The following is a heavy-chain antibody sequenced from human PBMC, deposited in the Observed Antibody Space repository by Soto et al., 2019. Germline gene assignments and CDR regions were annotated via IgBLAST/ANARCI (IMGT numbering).Heavy chain of an antibody. CDR2: IYYSGST. J-gene: IGHJ4*02. CDR3: ARHSRYDYIWGSYRYAIDY. Sequence: QLQLQESGPGLVKPSETLSLTCTVSGGSISSSSYYWGWIRQPPGKGLEWIGSIYYSGSTYYNPSLKSRVTIAVDTSKNQFSLKLSSVTAADTAVYYCARHSRYDYIWGSYRYAIDYGGQGTLVTVSS. CDR1: GGSISSSSYY. V-gene: IGHV4-39*01. D-gene: IGHD3-16*02.